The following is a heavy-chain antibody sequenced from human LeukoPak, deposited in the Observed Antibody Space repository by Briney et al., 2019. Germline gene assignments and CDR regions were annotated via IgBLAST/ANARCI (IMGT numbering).Heavy chain of an antibody. J-gene: IGHJ5*02. CDR3: ARDGIAASNNWFDP. D-gene: IGHD6-13*01. V-gene: IGHV1-18*01. CDR2: ISAYNGNT. CDR1: GYTFTSYG. Sequence: ASVTVSCKASGYTFTSYGISWVRQAPGQGLEWMGWISAYNGNTNYAQKLQGRVTMTTDTSTSTAYMELRSLRSDDTAVYYCARDGIAASNNWFDPWGQGTLVTVSS.